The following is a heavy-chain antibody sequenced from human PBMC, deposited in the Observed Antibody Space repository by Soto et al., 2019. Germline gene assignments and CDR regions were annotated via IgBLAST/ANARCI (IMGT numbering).Heavy chain of an antibody. CDR2: IYYSGST. CDR1: GGSISSYY. V-gene: IGHV4-59*01. D-gene: IGHD3-9*01. Sequence: SETLSLTCTVSGGSISSYYWSWIRQPPGKGLEWIGYIYYSGSTNYNPSLKSRVTISVDTSKNQFSLKLSSVTAADTAVYYCARVYDILTGYSRFIWFDPWGQGTLVTVSS. CDR3: ARVYDILTGYSRFIWFDP. J-gene: IGHJ5*02.